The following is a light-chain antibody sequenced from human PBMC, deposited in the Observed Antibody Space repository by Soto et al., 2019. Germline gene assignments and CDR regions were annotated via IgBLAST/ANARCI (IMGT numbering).Light chain of an antibody. CDR1: HSVGSN. CDR3: QHYGTSPST. Sequence: EIVMTQSPATLSVSPGETATLSCRASHSVGSNLAWYEQKPGQPPRLLIYSASTRPTATQDRFSGSGSGKDFPLTIRRLEPEDFAVYYRQHYGTSPSTFGRATKVDIK. CDR2: SAS. V-gene: IGKV3-20*01. J-gene: IGKJ1*01.